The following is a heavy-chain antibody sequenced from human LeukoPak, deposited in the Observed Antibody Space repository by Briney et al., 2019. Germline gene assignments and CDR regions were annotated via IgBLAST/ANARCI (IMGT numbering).Heavy chain of an antibody. D-gene: IGHD1-26*01. J-gene: IGHJ4*02. Sequence: ASVKDSCKVSGASLSETSIHWVRQAPGQWLEWMGGFDPEDGESIFAQRFQGRFSMTEDTSTDTAYMELRSLRPEDTAVYYCATADKWEPLDYWGQGTLVTVSS. CDR2: FDPEDGES. V-gene: IGHV1-24*01. CDR1: GASLSETS. CDR3: ATADKWEPLDY.